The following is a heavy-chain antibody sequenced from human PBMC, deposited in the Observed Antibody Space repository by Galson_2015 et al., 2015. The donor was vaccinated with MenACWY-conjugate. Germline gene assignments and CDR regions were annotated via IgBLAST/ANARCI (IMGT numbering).Heavy chain of an antibody. CDR3: AKGVRRGTRNVFDV. J-gene: IGHJ3*01. Sequence: SLRLSCAASGYTLSSNALSWVRQAPGQGLEWVSVISGSGASTYYADFVKGRFNISRANSKSTVYLQMISLRADDTAVYYCAKGVRRGTRNVFDVWGQGTRVTVSS. CDR1: GYTLSSNA. V-gene: IGHV3-23*01. D-gene: IGHD1-14*01. CDR2: ISGSGAST.